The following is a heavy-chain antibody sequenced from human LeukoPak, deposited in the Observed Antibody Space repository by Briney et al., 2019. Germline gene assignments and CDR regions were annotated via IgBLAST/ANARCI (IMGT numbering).Heavy chain of an antibody. CDR1: GCTFTGYY. CDR2: INPNSGGT. Sequence: ASVKVSCKASGCTFTGYYMHWVRQAPGQGLEWMGWINPNSGGTNYAQKFQGRVTMTRDTSISTAYMELSRLRSDDTAVYYCARVLGSGRNWFDPWGQGTLVTVSS. D-gene: IGHD3-10*01. CDR3: ARVLGSGRNWFDP. V-gene: IGHV1-2*02. J-gene: IGHJ5*02.